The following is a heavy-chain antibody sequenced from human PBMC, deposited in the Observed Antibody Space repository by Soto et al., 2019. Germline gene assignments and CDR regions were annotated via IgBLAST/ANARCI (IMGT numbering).Heavy chain of an antibody. J-gene: IGHJ4*02. V-gene: IGHV3-21*04. Sequence: PGGSLRLSCAASGFNFPGYSMNWVRQAPGKGLEWVASISSGSHFIYYADSVRGRFTISRDNARDSLLLQMNSLRAGDTGVYFCARDQSQGQMLLPYFDYWGQGTLVTVSS. CDR1: GFNFPGYS. CDR3: ARDQSQGQMLLPYFDY. CDR2: ISSGSHFI. D-gene: IGHD3-10*02.